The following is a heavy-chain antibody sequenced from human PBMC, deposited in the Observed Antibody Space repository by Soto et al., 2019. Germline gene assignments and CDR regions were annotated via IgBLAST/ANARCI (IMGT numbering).Heavy chain of an antibody. J-gene: IGHJ4*02. D-gene: IGHD3-9*01. CDR3: AGDTDDILTGYLNDY. Sequence: QVQLVQSGAEVKKPGASVKVSCKASGYTFTSYGISWVRQAPGQRLEWMGWISAYNGNTNYAQKLQGRVTMTTDTSTSTAYMELRSLRSDDTAVYYCAGDTDDILTGYLNDYWGQGTLVTVSS. V-gene: IGHV1-18*01. CDR1: GYTFTSYG. CDR2: ISAYNGNT.